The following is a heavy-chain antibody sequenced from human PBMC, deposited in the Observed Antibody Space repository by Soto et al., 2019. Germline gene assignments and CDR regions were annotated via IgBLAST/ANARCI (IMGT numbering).Heavy chain of an antibody. CDR2: INPSGGST. J-gene: IGHJ6*02. CDR3: ARGLSSLGGMDV. Sequence: QVQLVHSGAEVKKPGASVKVSCKASGYTFTSYYIHWVRQAPGQGLEWMGIINPSGGSTTYAKKFQGRVTMTRDTSTNIVYMDLSSLRSEDTAMYYCARGLSSLGGMDVWGQGTTVTVSS. D-gene: IGHD2-2*01. V-gene: IGHV1-46*01. CDR1: GYTFTSYY.